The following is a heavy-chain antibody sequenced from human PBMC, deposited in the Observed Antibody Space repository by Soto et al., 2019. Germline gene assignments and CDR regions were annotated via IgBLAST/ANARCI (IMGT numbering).Heavy chain of an antibody. Sequence: GGSLRLSCAASGFTFRNYGMHWVRQAPGKGLERVALISYDGGNKYCADSVKGRFTIYRDKPKNSLYLQMNSMRAEDTDVQYSATVLGYCRRSSGSRESYYYYGMDVWGLGTTVTVSS. V-gene: IGHV3-30*03. CDR3: ATVLGYCRRSSGSRESYYYYGMDV. D-gene: IGHD2-15*01. J-gene: IGHJ6*02. CDR1: GFTFRNYG. CDR2: ISYDGGNK.